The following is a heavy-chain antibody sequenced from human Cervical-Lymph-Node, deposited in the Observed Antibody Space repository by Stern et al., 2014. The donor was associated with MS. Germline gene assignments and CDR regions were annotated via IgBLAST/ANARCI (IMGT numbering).Heavy chain of an antibody. D-gene: IGHD6-13*01. CDR2: IYHTGDP. V-gene: IGHV4-59*08. J-gene: IGHJ6*02. Sequence: QLQLQESGPGLVKPSETLSLTCTVSGGSMNSYSWNWIRQSPGKGLEWVAYIYHTGDPNYNPSLKSRFAISVEPSKTQFSLHLTTVTAADTAVYYCAAAAGYYYQGLDVWGQGTTVTVSS. CDR3: AAAAGYYYQGLDV. CDR1: GGSMNSYS.